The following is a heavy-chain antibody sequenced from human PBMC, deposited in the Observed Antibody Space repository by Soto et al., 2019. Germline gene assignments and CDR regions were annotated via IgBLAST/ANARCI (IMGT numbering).Heavy chain of an antibody. CDR2: ISSDGSRT. CDR3: ARVYSSLSSYDY. V-gene: IGHV3-74*01. D-gene: IGHD5-18*01. Sequence: GALRLSCAGSGFTVSSSYMSWVRQAPGKGLVWVSRISSDGSRTSYADSVKGRFTISRDNAKNTLYLQMNSLRAEDTAIYYCARVYSSLSSYDYWGQGTLVTVSS. J-gene: IGHJ4*02. CDR1: GFTVSSSY.